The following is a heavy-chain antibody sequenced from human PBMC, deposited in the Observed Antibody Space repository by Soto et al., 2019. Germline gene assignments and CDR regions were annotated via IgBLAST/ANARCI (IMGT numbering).Heavy chain of an antibody. V-gene: IGHV3-11*01. J-gene: IGHJ5*02. CDR1: GFTFSDYY. D-gene: IGHD2-21*01. Sequence: GGSLRLSCAASGFTFSDYYMAWIRQAPGKGLEWISYISNTATTIYYADSVKGRFTISRDNAKNSLYLQMNSLRAEDTAVFYCARESVSCGGDCYFFDPWGQGTLVTVSS. CDR2: ISNTATTI. CDR3: ARESVSCGGDCYFFDP.